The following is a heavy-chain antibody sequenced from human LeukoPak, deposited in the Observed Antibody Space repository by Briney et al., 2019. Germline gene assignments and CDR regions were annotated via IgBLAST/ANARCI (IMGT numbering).Heavy chain of an antibody. Sequence: ASVKVSCNASGYTFTNYAMNWVRQAPGQGLEWMGWINTNTGNPTYAQGFTGRFVFSLDTSVSTAYLQISSLKAEDTAVYYCARDQRSGDYVMFDPWGQGTLVTVSS. V-gene: IGHV7-4-1*02. CDR1: GYTFTNYA. CDR2: INTNTGNP. CDR3: ARDQRSGDYVMFDP. D-gene: IGHD4-17*01. J-gene: IGHJ5*02.